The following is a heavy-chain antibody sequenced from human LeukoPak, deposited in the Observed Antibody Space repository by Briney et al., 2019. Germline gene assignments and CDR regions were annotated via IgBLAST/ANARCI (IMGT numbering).Heavy chain of an antibody. CDR3: ARDKISGSYYDY. J-gene: IGHJ4*02. V-gene: IGHV3-21*01. CDR2: ISSSSSYI. CDR1: GFTFSSYS. Sequence: PGGSLRLSCAASGFTFSSYSMNWVRQAPGKGLEWVSSISSSSSYIYYADSVKGRLTISRDNAKNSLYLQMNSLRAEDTAVYYCARDKISGSYYDYWGQGTLVTVSS. D-gene: IGHD6-25*01.